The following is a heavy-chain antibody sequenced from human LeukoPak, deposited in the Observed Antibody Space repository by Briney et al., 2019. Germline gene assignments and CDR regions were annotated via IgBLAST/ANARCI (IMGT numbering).Heavy chain of an antibody. Sequence: PGGSLRLSCAASGFTFSSYAMSWVRQAPGKGLEWVSAISGSGGSTYYADSVKGRFTISRDNSKNTLYLQMNSLRAEDTAVYYCAKASRGIYDFWSGGRYYGMDVRGQGTTVTASS. D-gene: IGHD3-3*01. J-gene: IGHJ6*02. CDR1: GFTFSSYA. V-gene: IGHV3-23*01. CDR2: ISGSGGST. CDR3: AKASRGIYDFWSGGRYYGMDV.